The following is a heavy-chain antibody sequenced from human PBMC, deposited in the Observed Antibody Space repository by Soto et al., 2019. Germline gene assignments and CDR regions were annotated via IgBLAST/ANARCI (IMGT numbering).Heavy chain of an antibody. CDR3: AREGYCSGGSCYSRTLDY. CDR1: GGSFSGYY. V-gene: IGHV4-34*01. Sequence: QVQLQQWGAGLLKHSETLSLTCAVYGGSFSGYYCSWIRQPPGKGLEWIGELNNSGSTNYNPSHKSRVTISVDTSKNQFSLKLSSVTAADTAVYYCAREGYCSGGSCYSRTLDYWGQGTLVTVSS. D-gene: IGHD2-15*01. CDR2: LNNSGST. J-gene: IGHJ4*02.